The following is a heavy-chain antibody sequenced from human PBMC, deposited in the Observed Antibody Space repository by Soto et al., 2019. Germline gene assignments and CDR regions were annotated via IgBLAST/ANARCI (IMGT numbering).Heavy chain of an antibody. CDR2: IKSKTDGGTT. Sequence: EVQLVESGGGLVKPGGSLRLSCAASGFTFSNAWMHWVRQAPGKGLEWVGRIKSKTDGGTTDYSAPVKGRFTISRDDSKNTLYLQMNSLKTEDTAVYYCNTDFIVGAEVAFDIWGQGTMVTVSS. D-gene: IGHD1-26*01. V-gene: IGHV3-15*07. J-gene: IGHJ3*02. CDR3: NTDFIVGAEVAFDI. CDR1: GFTFSNAW.